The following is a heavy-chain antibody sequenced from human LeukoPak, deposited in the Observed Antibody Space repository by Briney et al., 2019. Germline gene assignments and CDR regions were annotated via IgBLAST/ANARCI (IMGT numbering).Heavy chain of an antibody. CDR2: VSYDGANE. CDR3: AKEDTTVVTAHLDY. V-gene: IGHV3-30*18. D-gene: IGHD2-21*02. Sequence: GGSLRLSCAASGFAFSTYGMHWVRQAPDKGLEGVAVVSYDGANEYYADSVKGRFTISRDDSRSTLYLQMNSLRPEDTAVYYCAKEDTTVVTAHLDYWGQGTLVTVSS. J-gene: IGHJ4*02. CDR1: GFAFSTYG.